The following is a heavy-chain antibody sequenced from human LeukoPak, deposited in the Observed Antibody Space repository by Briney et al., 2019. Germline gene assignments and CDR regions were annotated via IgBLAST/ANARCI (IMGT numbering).Heavy chain of an antibody. J-gene: IGHJ4*02. Sequence: ASVKVSCKASGYTFTSYYMHWVRQAPGQGLEWMGIINPSGGSTSYAQKFQGRVTMARDTSTSTAYMELSSLRSEDTAVYYCARAYPLQIFGVVEDRIDYWGQGTLVTVSS. D-gene: IGHD3-3*01. V-gene: IGHV1-46*01. CDR2: INPSGGST. CDR3: ARAYPLQIFGVVEDRIDY. CDR1: GYTFTSYY.